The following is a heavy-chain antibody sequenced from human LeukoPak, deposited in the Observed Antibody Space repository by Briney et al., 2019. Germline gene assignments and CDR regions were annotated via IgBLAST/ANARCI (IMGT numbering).Heavy chain of an antibody. V-gene: IGHV3-48*04. Sequence: PGGSLRLSCAASGFTFSSYSMNWVRQAPGKGLEWVSYISSSSSTIYYADSVKGRFTISRDNAKNSLYLQMNSLRAEDTAVYYCARQMTSSSGLGIGYWGQGTLVTVSP. D-gene: IGHD3-22*01. CDR3: ARQMTSSSGLGIGY. J-gene: IGHJ4*02. CDR2: ISSSSSTI. CDR1: GFTFSSYS.